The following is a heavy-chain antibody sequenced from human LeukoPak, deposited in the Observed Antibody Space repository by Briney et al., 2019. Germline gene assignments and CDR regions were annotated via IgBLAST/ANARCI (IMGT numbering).Heavy chain of an antibody. CDR2: INTGKGNT. D-gene: IGHD2-15*01. J-gene: IGHJ5*02. Sequence: ASVKVSCKASGYTFTDYAMHWVRQAPGERLEWMGWINTGKGNTKYSQKFQGRVTITMDTSASTAYMELSSLRSEDTAVYYCAKDHVVGLAPFDPWGQGTLVTVSS. V-gene: IGHV1-3*04. CDR1: GYTFTDYA. CDR3: AKDHVVGLAPFDP.